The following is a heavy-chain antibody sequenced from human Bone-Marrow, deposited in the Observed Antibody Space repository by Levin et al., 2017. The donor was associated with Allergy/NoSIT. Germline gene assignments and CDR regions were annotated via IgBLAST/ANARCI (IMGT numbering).Heavy chain of an antibody. V-gene: IGHV3-11*01. CDR1: GFTFSDYY. J-gene: IGHJ6*03. Sequence: GESLKISCAASGFTFSDYYMSWIRQAPGKGLEWVSYISSSGSTIYYADSVKGRFTISRDNAKNSLYLQMNSLRAEDTAVYYCARVEDIVVVVAANYYYYYYMDVWGKGTTVTVSS. CDR3: ARVEDIVVVVAANYYYYYYMDV. D-gene: IGHD2-15*01. CDR2: ISSSGSTI.